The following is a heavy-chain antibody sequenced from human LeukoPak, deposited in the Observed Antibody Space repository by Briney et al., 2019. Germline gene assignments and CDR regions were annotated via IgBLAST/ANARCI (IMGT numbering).Heavy chain of an antibody. CDR2: IYYSGST. V-gene: IGHV4-39*07. Sequence: SETLSLTCTVSGGSISSSRYYWAWLRQPPGKGLEWIGSIYYSGSTYYNPSLKSRVTISVDTSKDQFSLKLSSVTPEDTAVYYCARDSSSWYDDWYYFDYWGQGTLVTVSS. J-gene: IGHJ4*02. D-gene: IGHD6-13*01. CDR1: GGSISSSRYY. CDR3: ARDSSSWYDDWYYFDY.